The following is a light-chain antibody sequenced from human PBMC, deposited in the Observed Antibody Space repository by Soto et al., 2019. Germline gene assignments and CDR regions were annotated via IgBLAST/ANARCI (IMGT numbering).Light chain of an antibody. V-gene: IGKV1-9*01. Sequence: DIQLTQSPPFLSASVGDRVTMNCRASQGISTYLAWYQQKLGKAPKLLIYDASTLQSGVPSRFSGSRSGTEFTLTISSLQPEDFATYYCQQLNGYLELTFGGGTKVDIK. CDR1: QGISTY. CDR3: QQLNGYLELT. CDR2: DAS. J-gene: IGKJ4*01.